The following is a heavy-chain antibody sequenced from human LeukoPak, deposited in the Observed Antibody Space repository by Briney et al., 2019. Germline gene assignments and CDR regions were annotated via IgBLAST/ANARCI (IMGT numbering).Heavy chain of an antibody. CDR1: GFTFSYYG. D-gene: IGHD3-22*01. J-gene: IGHJ3*02. Sequence: GGSLRLSCAASGFTFSYYGMHWVRQAPGKGLEWVAVISYDGSNKYYAESVKGRFTISRDNSKNTLYLQMNSLRAEDTAVYYCAKGYYDSSGYYNDAFDMWGQGTMVTVSS. CDR3: AKGYYDSSGYYNDAFDM. CDR2: ISYDGSNK. V-gene: IGHV3-30*18.